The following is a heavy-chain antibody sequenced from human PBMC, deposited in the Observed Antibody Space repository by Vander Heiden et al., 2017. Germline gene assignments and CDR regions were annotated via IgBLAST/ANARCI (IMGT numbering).Heavy chain of an antibody. CDR2: ISSSSSTI. V-gene: IGHV3-48*02. CDR1: GFPFSSYS. D-gene: IGHD3-22*01. J-gene: IGHJ4*02. CDR3: ARDRGGYYDSSGWGY. Sequence: EVQLVESGGGLVQPGGSLRLPCAASGFPFSSYSMNWVRQAPGKGLEWVSYISSSSSTIYYADSVKGRFTISRDNAKNSLYLQMNSLRDEDTAVYYCARDRGGYYDSSGWGYWGQGTLVTVSS.